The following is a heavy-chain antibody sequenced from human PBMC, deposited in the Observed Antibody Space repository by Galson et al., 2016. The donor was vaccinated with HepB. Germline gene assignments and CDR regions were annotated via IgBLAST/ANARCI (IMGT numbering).Heavy chain of an antibody. D-gene: IGHD5-12*01. CDR1: GDSVSSNSAT. CDR3: ARLRSGYSGYANPYYYGMDV. J-gene: IGHJ6*02. Sequence: CAISGDSVSSNSATWNWIRQSPSRGLEWLGRTYYRSKWYNDYALSVKSRITINPDTSKNQFSLQLNSVTPDDTAVYYCARLRSGYSGYANPYYYGMDVWGQGTTVTVSS. CDR2: TYYRSKWYN. V-gene: IGHV6-1*01.